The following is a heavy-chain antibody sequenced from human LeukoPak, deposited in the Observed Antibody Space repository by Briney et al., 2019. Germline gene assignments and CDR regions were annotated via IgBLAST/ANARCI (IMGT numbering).Heavy chain of an antibody. CDR2: IYYSGST. D-gene: IGHD5-24*01. V-gene: IGHV4-59*08. Sequence: SETLSLTRTVAGLSISSEYGSWIRQPPGKGLEWIGYIYYSGSTNYNPSLKSRVTISVDTSKNQFYLKLSSVTAADTAVYYCERQMATNPESFDYWGQGTLVTVSS. J-gene: IGHJ4*02. CDR1: GLSISSEY. CDR3: ERQMATNPESFDY.